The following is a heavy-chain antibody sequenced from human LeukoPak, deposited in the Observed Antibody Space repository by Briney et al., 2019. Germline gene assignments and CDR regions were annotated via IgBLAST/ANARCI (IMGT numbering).Heavy chain of an antibody. D-gene: IGHD2-21*02. CDR3: AREPWYCGGDCYSAQYFQH. V-gene: IGHV1-2*02. J-gene: IGHJ1*01. CDR1: GYTFTGYY. Sequence: ASVKVSCKASGYTFTGYYMHWVRQAPGQGLEWMGWINPNSGGTNYAQKFQGRVTMTRDTSISTAYMELSRLRSDDTAVYYCAREPWYCGGDCYSAQYFQHWGQGTLATVSS. CDR2: INPNSGGT.